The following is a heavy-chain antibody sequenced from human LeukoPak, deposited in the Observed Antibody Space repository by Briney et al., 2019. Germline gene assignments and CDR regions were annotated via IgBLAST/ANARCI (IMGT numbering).Heavy chain of an antibody. V-gene: IGHV4-30-2*01. D-gene: IGHD5-18*01. CDR2: IYHSGST. CDR1: GGSISGYY. CDR3: ARVDTAMVTHYGMDV. Sequence: PSETLSLTCTVSGGSISGYYWNWIRQPPGKGLEWIGYIYHSGSTYYNPSLKSRVTISVDRSKNQFSLKLSSVTAADTAVYYCARVDTAMVTHYGMDVWGQGTTVTVSS. J-gene: IGHJ6*02.